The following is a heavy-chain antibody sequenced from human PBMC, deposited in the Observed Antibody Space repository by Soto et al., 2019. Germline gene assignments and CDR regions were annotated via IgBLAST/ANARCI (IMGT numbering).Heavy chain of an antibody. CDR3: AKDRQPDGIWTFDS. J-gene: IGHJ4*02. Sequence: GGSLRLSCSGSGFTFSTYTMSWVRLAPGKGLEWVSAITGGGATLSADSVTGRFIISRDNSKNTLYLQMSSLRVDDTGLYFCAKDRQPDGIWTFDSWGQGTLVTVSS. CDR1: GFTFSTYT. CDR2: ITGGGAT. V-gene: IGHV3-23*01. D-gene: IGHD3-9*01.